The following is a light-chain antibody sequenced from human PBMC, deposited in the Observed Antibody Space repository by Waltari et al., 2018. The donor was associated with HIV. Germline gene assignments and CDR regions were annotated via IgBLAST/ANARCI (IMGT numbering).Light chain of an antibody. CDR2: YDN. J-gene: IGLJ3*02. V-gene: IGLV3-21*01. Sequence: SVLTQPPSVSVAPGITARITCGGKNIERKSVHWYQQKPGQAPILLICYDNDRPSGIPERFSGSNSGNTATLTISRVGAGDEADYYCQDWDSTLEHVSFGGGTKLTVL. CDR1: NIERKS. CDR3: QDWDSTLEHVS.